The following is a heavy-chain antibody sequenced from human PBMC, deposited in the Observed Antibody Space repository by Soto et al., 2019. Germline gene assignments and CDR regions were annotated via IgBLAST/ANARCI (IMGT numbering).Heavy chain of an antibody. V-gene: IGHV1-18*04. J-gene: IGHJ4*02. D-gene: IGHD3-22*01. CDR3: ARGQYYLDSGGYYDC. CDR1: GYTFVSYG. CDR2: ISPYNGNT. Sequence: QIQLVQPGAELKKPGASVRVSCETSGYTFVSYGIRWVRQAPGQGLEWMGWISPYNGNTNYAEKFKDRATLTTDTSTDTAFLDLRSLTSDDTAIYFCARGQYYLDSGGYYDCWGQGTLVTVSS.